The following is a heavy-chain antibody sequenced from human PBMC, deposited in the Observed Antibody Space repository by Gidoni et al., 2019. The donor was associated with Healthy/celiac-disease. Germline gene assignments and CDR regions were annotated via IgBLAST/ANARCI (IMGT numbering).Heavy chain of an antibody. Sequence: QVQLVESGGGLVKPGGSLRLSCAASGFTFSDYYMSWICQAPGKGLEWVSYISSSSSYTNYADSVKGRFTISRDNAKNSLYLQMNSLRAEDTAVYYCARGLIDCSGGSCYRGGAFDIWGQGTMVTVSS. CDR1: GFTFSDYY. D-gene: IGHD2-15*01. V-gene: IGHV3-11*06. CDR2: ISSSSSYT. CDR3: ARGLIDCSGGSCYRGGAFDI. J-gene: IGHJ3*02.